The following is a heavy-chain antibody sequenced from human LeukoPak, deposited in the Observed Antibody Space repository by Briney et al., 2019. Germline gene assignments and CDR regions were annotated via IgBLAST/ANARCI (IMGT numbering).Heavy chain of an antibody. V-gene: IGHV3-74*01. CDR3: ERAAAGVDY. D-gene: IGHD6-13*01. CDR2: ISPEGNRT. Sequence: TGGSLRLSCEPPVLTFSRFCKHGVPQAPEEGLVWVSCISPEGNRTDYGVCVRGRFPIYRDNAKNTLYVQMNSLRGEDTAVYYCERAAAGVDYWGEGTLISVSS. J-gene: IGHJ4*02. CDR1: VLTFSRFC.